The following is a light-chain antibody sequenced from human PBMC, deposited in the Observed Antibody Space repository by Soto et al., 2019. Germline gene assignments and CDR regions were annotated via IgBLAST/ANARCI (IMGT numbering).Light chain of an antibody. CDR1: SSNIGANFD. J-gene: IGLJ1*01. CDR2: GDT. Sequence: QSVLTQPSSMSGAPGQRVTISCTGSSSNIGANFDVHWYQQLPGTAPKLLIFGDTNRPSGVPDRFSGSKSGTSASLAITGLQAEDEADYYCQSFDSRLSGSRVFGTGTKVTVL. CDR3: QSFDSRLSGSRV. V-gene: IGLV1-40*01.